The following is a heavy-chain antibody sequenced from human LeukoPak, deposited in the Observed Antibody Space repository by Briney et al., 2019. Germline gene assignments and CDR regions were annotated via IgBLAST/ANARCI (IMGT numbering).Heavy chain of an antibody. CDR2: VYYSGST. D-gene: IGHD1-14*01. V-gene: IGHV4-59*01. CDR3: ASGVTTWYFDS. CDR1: GGSITSYY. Sequence: SETLSLTCTVSGGSITSYYWSWIRQPPGKGLEWIAYVYYSGSTNYNPSLKSRITISVDTSKNQFSLKLSSVTAADTAVYYCASGVTTWYFDSWGQGTLVTVSS. J-gene: IGHJ4*02.